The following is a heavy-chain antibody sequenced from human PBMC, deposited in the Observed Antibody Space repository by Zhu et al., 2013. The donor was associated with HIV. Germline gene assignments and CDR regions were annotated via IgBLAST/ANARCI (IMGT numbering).Heavy chain of an antibody. CDR2: INPNSGGT. D-gene: IGHD3-9*01. V-gene: IGHV1-2*04. Sequence: QVQLVQSGAEVKKPGASVKVSCKASGYTFTGYYMHWVRQAPGQGLEWMGWINPNSGGTNYAQKFQGWVTMTRDTSISTAYMELSRLRSDDTAVYYCARDRYDEDYYYGMDVWGQGTTVTVSS. CDR3: ARDRYDEDYYYGMDV. CDR1: GYTFTGYY. J-gene: IGHJ6*02.